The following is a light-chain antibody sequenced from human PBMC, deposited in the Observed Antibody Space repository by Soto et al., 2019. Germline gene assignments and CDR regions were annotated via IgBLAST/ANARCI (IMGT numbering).Light chain of an antibody. V-gene: IGKV1-5*01. Sequence: DIQMTQSPSTLSASVGDRVTITCRASQSISSWLAWYQQKPGKAPKLLIYVASSLESGVPSRFSGSGSGTEFTLTISSLQPDDFAAYYCQQYNSYSPLTFCGGTKVEIK. CDR2: VAS. CDR3: QQYNSYSPLT. CDR1: QSISSW. J-gene: IGKJ4*01.